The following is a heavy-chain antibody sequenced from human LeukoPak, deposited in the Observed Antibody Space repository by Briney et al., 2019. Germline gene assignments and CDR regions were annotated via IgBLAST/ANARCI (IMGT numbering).Heavy chain of an antibody. Sequence: SETLSLTCTVYGESFSGYYWSWIRQPPGKGLEWIGEINHSGSTNYNSSLKSRVTISIDTSKNQFSLKLSSVTAADTAVYYCARDAPPEVTISGNWFDPWGQGTLVTVSS. CDR3: ARDAPPEVTISGNWFDP. CDR1: GESFSGYY. CDR2: INHSGST. J-gene: IGHJ5*02. V-gene: IGHV4-34*01. D-gene: IGHD3-3*01.